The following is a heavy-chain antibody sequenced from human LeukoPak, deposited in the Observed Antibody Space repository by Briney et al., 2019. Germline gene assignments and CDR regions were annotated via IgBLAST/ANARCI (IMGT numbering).Heavy chain of an antibody. CDR1: GGSISSGDYY. J-gene: IGHJ5*02. V-gene: IGHV4-30-4*01. D-gene: IGHD6-13*01. Sequence: SETLSLTCTVSGGSISSGDYYWSWIRQPPGKGLEWIGYIYYSGSTYYNPSLKSRVTISVDTSKNQFSLKLSSVTAADTAIYYCARARYIGAASGTLWFDPWGQGTLVTVSS. CDR2: IYYSGST. CDR3: ARARYIGAASGTLWFDP.